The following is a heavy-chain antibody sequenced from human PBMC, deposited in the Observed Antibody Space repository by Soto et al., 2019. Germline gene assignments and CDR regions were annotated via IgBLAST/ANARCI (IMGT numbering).Heavy chain of an antibody. V-gene: IGHV3-23*01. Sequence: GGSLRLSCAASGFTFSSYAMSWVRQAPGKGLEWVSAISGSGGSTYYADSVKGRFTISRDNSRNTLFLQMNTLRAEDTAVYYCAKCDGDYYYYHMDVWGQGTTVTVSS. D-gene: IGHD4-17*01. CDR2: ISGSGGST. CDR1: GFTFSSYA. J-gene: IGHJ6*02. CDR3: AKCDGDYYYYHMDV.